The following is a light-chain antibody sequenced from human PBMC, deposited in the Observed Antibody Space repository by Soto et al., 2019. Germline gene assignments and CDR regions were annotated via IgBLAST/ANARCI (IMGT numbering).Light chain of an antibody. CDR1: QSIVGNY. CDR3: QQYYSTPPT. V-gene: IGKV3-20*01. CDR2: GAS. J-gene: IGKJ2*01. Sequence: EIVLTQTPGTLSLSPGERVTLSCRASQSIVGNYLAWYQQKPGQAPRLLIYGASSRAAGIPDRFTGSGTGTDFTLTITRLEPEDFAVYYCQQYYSTPPTFGQGTSLEIK.